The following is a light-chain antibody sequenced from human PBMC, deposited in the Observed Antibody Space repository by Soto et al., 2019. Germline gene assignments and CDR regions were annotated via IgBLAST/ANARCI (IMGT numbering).Light chain of an antibody. Sequence: DIQMTQSPASLSASIGDRVTISCRASQTIGRNLNWYQQKPGKAPTLLMFTSSSLQSGVPSRFSGSGSGTDFILTISSLTPEDFATYHCQQSYSTPPTFGQGTKV. J-gene: IGKJ1*01. CDR2: TSS. V-gene: IGKV1-39*01. CDR3: QQSYSTPPT. CDR1: QTIGRN.